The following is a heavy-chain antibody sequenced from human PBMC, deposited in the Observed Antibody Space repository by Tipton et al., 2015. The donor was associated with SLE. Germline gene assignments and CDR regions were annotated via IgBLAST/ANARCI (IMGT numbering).Heavy chain of an antibody. J-gene: IGHJ5*02. V-gene: IGHV4-59*01. Sequence: TLSLTCTVSGGSISSYYWSWIRQPPGKGLEWIGYIYYSGSTNYNPSLKSRVTISVDTSKNQFSLKLSSVTAADTAVYYCAREGPYCSGGSCSRGWFDPWGQGTLVTVSS. D-gene: IGHD2-15*01. CDR3: AREGPYCSGGSCSRGWFDP. CDR1: GGSISSYY. CDR2: IYYSGST.